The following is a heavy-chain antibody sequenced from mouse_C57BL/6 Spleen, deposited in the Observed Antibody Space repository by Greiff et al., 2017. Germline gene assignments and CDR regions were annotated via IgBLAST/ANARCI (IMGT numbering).Heavy chain of an antibody. Sequence: VHVKQSGGDLVKPGGSLKLSCAASGFTFSSYGMSWVRQTPDKRLEWVATISSGGSYTYYPDSVKGRFTISRDNAKNTLYLQMSSLKSEDTAMYYCARHGGITTVVATDYFDYWGQGTTRTVSS. CDR2: ISSGGSYT. CDR3: ARHGGITTVVATDYFDY. J-gene: IGHJ2*01. CDR1: GFTFSSYG. V-gene: IGHV5-6*01. D-gene: IGHD1-1*01.